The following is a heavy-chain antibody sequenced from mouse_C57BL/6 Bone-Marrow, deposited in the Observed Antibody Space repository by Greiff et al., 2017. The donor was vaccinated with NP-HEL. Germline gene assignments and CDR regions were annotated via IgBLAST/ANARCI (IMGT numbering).Heavy chain of an antibody. D-gene: IGHD1-1*01. V-gene: IGHV1-61*01. CDR3: ASRCYGNPEGFYY. CDR1: GYTFTSYW. CDR2: IYPSDSET. J-gene: IGHJ2*01. Sequence: VQLQQPGAELVRPGSSVKLSCKASGYTFTSYWMDWVKQRPGQGLEWIGNIYPSDSETHYNQKFKDKATLTVDKSSSTAYMQLSSLTSEVSAVYYCASRCYGNPEGFYYWCQGNTPTLSS.